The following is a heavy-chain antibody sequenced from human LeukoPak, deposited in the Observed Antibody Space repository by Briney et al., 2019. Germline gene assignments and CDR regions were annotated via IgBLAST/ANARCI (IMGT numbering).Heavy chain of an antibody. J-gene: IGHJ4*02. Sequence: ASVKVSCKASGGTFSSYAISWVRQAPGQGLEWMGGIIPIFGTANYAQKFQGRVTITADESTSTAYMELSSLRSEDTAVYYCARERVAYCSSITCYGGLEYWGQGTLVIVSS. CDR3: ARERVAYCSSITCYGGLEY. CDR1: GGTFSSYA. D-gene: IGHD2-2*01. CDR2: IIPIFGTA. V-gene: IGHV1-69*13.